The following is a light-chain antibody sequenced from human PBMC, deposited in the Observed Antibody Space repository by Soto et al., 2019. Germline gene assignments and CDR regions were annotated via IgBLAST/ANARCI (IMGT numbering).Light chain of an antibody. CDR1: QSVLYSSNNKNY. V-gene: IGKV4-1*01. J-gene: IGKJ1*01. CDR3: QQYYSTSTWT. Sequence: DIVMTQSPDSLAVSLGERATINCKSSQSVLYSSNNKNYLAWYQQKPGQPPKLLIYWASTRESGVPDRFSGSGSGTDFTLTISSPQAEDVAVYYCQQYYSTSTWTFGQGTKVEIK. CDR2: WAS.